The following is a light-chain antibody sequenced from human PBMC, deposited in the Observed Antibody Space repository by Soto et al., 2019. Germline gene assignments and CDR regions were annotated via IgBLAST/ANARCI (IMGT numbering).Light chain of an antibody. Sequence: DIQMTQSPSSLSASVGDRVTITCRASQSIRRSLNWYQQKPGKAPKLLIYAASSLQSGVPSRFSGTGSGTDFTLTISSLQPEDVAIYYCQQSFNSPRTFGQGTKVDIK. CDR1: QSIRRS. CDR3: QQSFNSPRT. V-gene: IGKV1-39*01. J-gene: IGKJ1*01. CDR2: AAS.